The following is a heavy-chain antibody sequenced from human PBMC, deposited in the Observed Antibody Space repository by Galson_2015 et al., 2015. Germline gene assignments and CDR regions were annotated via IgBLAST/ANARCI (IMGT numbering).Heavy chain of an antibody. CDR1: GDSVSSNSAA. D-gene: IGHD4-17*01. J-gene: IGHJ4*02. CDR3: AGTYGDYALLDY. V-gene: IGHV6-1*01. CDR2: TYYRSKWYN. Sequence: CAISGDSVSSNSAAWNWIRRSPSRGLEWLGRTYYRSKWYNDYAVSVKSRITINPDTSKNQFSLQLNSVTPEDTAVYYCAGTYGDYALLDYWGQGTLVTVSS.